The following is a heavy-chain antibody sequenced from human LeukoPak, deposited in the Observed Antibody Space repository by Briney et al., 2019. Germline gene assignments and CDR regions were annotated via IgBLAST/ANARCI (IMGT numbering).Heavy chain of an antibody. CDR2: IIPIFGTA. Sequence: SVKVSCKASGGTFNSYAISWVRQAPGQGLEWMGRIIPIFGTANYAQKFQGRVTITTDESTSTAYMELSSLRSEDTAVYYCARVSLPSIAARDFDYWGQGTLVTVSS. D-gene: IGHD6-6*01. CDR1: GGTFNSYA. J-gene: IGHJ4*02. CDR3: ARVSLPSIAARDFDY. V-gene: IGHV1-69*05.